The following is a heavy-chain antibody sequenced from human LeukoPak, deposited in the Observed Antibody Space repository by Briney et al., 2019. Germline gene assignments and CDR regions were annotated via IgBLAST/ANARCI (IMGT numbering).Heavy chain of an antibody. D-gene: IGHD3-3*01. CDR1: GGTFSSYA. CDR2: IIPIFGTA. V-gene: IGHV1-69*13. Sequence: ASVKVSCKASGGTFSSYAISWVRQAPGQGLEWMGGIIPIFGTANYAQKFQGRVTITADESTSTAYMELSSLRSEDTAVYYCARGFWSGYYALGYYMDAWGKGTTVTVSS. J-gene: IGHJ6*03. CDR3: ARGFWSGYYALGYYMDA.